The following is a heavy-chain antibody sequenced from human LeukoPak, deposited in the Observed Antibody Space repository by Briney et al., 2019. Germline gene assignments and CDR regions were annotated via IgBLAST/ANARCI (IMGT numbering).Heavy chain of an antibody. J-gene: IGHJ3*02. V-gene: IGHV3-64*01. CDR3: ARPITWIQLWDAFDI. Sequence: GGSLSRSCAASGFTVSSFAMHWVRQAPGKGLEYVSALSSNGSSTYYANSVKGRFTISRDNSKNTLYLQMGSLRAEDMAVYYCARPITWIQLWDAFDIWGQGTMVTVSS. CDR2: LSSNGSST. CDR1: GFTVSSFA. D-gene: IGHD5-18*01.